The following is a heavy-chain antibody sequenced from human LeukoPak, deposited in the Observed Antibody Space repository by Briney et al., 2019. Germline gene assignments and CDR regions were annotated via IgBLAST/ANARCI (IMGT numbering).Heavy chain of an antibody. D-gene: IGHD3-10*01. CDR2: IYSGGGT. V-gene: IGHV3-53*01. CDR3: AKDYSGSGSYYNPFDY. J-gene: IGHJ4*02. CDR1: GFTVSNNY. Sequence: GGSLRLSCAASGFTVSNNYMSWVRQAPGKGLEWVSVIYSGGGTFYSEFVKGRFTISRDYSKNTLYLQMNSLRADDTAVYYCAKDYSGSGSYYNPFDYWGQGTLVTVSS.